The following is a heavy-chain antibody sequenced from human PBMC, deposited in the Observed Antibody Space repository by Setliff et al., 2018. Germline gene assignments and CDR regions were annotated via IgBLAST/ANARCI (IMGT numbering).Heavy chain of an antibody. Sequence: PGESLKISCKGSGYSFTDYWIAWVRQTPGKGLEWMGTIYPGNADTRYSPSFQGQVTISTDKSISTAYLQWSSLKASDTAMYYCARSLVGATYSVYFDYWGQGALVTVSS. J-gene: IGHJ4*02. CDR2: IYPGNADT. D-gene: IGHD1-26*01. V-gene: IGHV5-51*01. CDR1: GYSFTDYW. CDR3: ARSLVGATYSVYFDY.